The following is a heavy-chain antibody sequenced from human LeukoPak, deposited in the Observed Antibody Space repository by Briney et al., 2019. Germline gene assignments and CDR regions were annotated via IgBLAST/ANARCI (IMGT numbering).Heavy chain of an antibody. CDR2: IYYSGST. Sequence: SETLSLTCTVSGGSISNYYWSWIRQPPGKGLEGIGYIYYSGSTNYNPSLKRRGTISVHPSKTPFSLKLSSVTAADTAVYYCARAADDYYGSGSYPRYYYYYGMGVWGQGTTVTVSS. V-gene: IGHV4-59*12. D-gene: IGHD3-10*01. J-gene: IGHJ6*02. CDR1: GGSISNYY. CDR3: ARAADDYYGSGSYPRYYYYYGMGV.